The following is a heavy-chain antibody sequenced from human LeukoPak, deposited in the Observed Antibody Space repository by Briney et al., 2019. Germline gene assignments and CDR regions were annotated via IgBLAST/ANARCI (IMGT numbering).Heavy chain of an antibody. CDR1: GYTFTSYY. CDR3: ARLGPGGGTVTRNGMDV. V-gene: IGHV1-46*01. D-gene: IGHD4-17*01. J-gene: IGHJ6*02. Sequence: ASLKVSCNASGYTFTSYYMHWVRQAPGQGLECMVIINPSGGSTSYAQKFQGRVTMTRDTSTSTVYMELSRLRSEDTAVYYCARLGPGGGTVTRNGMDVWGQGTTVTVSS. CDR2: INPSGGST.